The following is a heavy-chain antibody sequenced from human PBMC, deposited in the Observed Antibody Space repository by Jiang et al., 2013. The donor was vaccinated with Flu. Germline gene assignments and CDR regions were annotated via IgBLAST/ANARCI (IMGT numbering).Heavy chain of an antibody. Sequence: QLLESGGGLVQPGGSLRLSCVGSGITFSSYWMGWLRQAPGKGLEWVANINQDGSEKYYVDSVKGRFTISRDNARNSLFLQMDSLRAEDTAVYYCASGYGSAANWFDPWGQGALVTVSS. CDR2: INQDGSEK. V-gene: IGHV3-7*01. CDR1: GITFSSYW. D-gene: IGHD6-19*01. CDR3: ASGYGSAANWFDP. J-gene: IGHJ5*02.